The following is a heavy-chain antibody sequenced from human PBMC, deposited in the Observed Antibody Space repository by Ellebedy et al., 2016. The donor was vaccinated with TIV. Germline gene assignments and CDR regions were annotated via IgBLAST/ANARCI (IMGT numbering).Heavy chain of an antibody. Sequence: GESLKISCAASGFTFSSSPMSWVRHAPGKGLEWVSNIGGSGGNIYYADSVKGRFTISRDNYKNTLYLQMNSLRAEDTAVYYCAKSGVGAYQYYFDYWGQGTLVTVSP. CDR1: GFTFSSSP. D-gene: IGHD1-26*01. V-gene: IGHV3-23*01. J-gene: IGHJ4*02. CDR3: AKSGVGAYQYYFDY. CDR2: IGGSGGNI.